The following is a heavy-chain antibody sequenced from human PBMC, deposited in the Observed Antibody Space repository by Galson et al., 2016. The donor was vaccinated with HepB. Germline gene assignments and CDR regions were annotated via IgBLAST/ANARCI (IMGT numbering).Heavy chain of an antibody. CDR2: ISYGGVTK. V-gene: IGHV3-30*18. CDR1: GFPFKNFG. Sequence: SLRLSCAASGFPFKNFGMHWVRQAPGKGPEWLAVISYGGVTKFYATSVRGRFTISRDNSKNPLYPQMNNLRPEDTAVYYCAKERYCSGHNCYKMDYRGQGTLVTVSS. D-gene: IGHD2-15*01. J-gene: IGHJ4*02. CDR3: AKERYCSGHNCYKMDY.